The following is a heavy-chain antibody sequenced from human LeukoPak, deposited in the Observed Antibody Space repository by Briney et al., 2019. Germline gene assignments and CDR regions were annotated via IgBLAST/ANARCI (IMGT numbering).Heavy chain of an antibody. CDR2: AYGDGSSQ. V-gene: IGHV3-33*01. J-gene: IGHJ4*02. CDR3: ATGGTYYYSH. Sequence: PGGSLRLSCTASGFSFSNFGMHWVRQAPGKGLEWVAVAYGDGSSQYYADSVKGRFTVSKDIAKSTLYVQMNSLRAEDTAVYYCATGGTYYYSHWGQGTLVTASS. CDR1: GFSFSNFG. D-gene: IGHD3-22*01.